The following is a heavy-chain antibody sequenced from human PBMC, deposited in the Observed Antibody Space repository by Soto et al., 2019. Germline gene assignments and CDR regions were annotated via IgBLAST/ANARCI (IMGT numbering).Heavy chain of an antibody. Sequence: SVTLSLTFSVSGGSISSERCYWSGIRPHPGKGLQWIGYSDCTVATYSSPCLCSRVTISVDTSKNQFSLNLSSVTAADKAAYYCAGATTEYASTNYFDYCRKGTLGAASS. CDR1: GGSISSERCY. J-gene: IGHJ4*02. V-gene: IGHV4-31*03. D-gene: IGHD1-1*01. CDR2: SDCTVAT. CDR3: AGATTEYASTNYFDY.